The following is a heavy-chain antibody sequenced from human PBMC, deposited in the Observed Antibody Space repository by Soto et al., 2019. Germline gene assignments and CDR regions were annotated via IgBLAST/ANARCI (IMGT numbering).Heavy chain of an antibody. Sequence: SETLSLTCTVSGGSISSYYWSWIRQPPGKGLEWIGYIYYSGSTNYNPSLKSRVTISVDTSKNQFSLKLSSVTAADTAVYYCARVVSNVIRRVPYTGMDVWGQGTTVTVSS. J-gene: IGHJ6*02. CDR2: IYYSGST. CDR3: ARVVSNVIRRVPYTGMDV. D-gene: IGHD2-2*01. CDR1: GGSISSYY. V-gene: IGHV4-59*01.